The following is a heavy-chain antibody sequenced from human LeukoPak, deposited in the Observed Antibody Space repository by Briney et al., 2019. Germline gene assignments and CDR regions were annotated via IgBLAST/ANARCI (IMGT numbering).Heavy chain of an antibody. V-gene: IGHV1-2*02. CDR2: INPNSGGT. Sequence: ASVKVSCKASGYTFTGYYMHWVRQAPGQGLEWMGWINPNSGGTNYAQKLQGRVTMTTDTSTSTAYMELRSLRSDDTAVYYCARDRRLDYQLPADNWGQGTLVTASS. CDR3: ARDRRLDYQLPADN. J-gene: IGHJ4*02. CDR1: GYTFTGYY. D-gene: IGHD2-2*01.